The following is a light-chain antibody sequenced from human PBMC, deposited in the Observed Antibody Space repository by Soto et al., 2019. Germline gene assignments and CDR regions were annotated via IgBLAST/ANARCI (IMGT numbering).Light chain of an antibody. CDR2: GSS. CDR1: QSIDEA. Sequence: DIQMTQSPSSLSASVGDRVTITCRASQSIDEALNWYQQKPGKAPKLLIYGSSTLHRGVPSRFIGSGSGTDFSLTTSSLQSEDFGTYYCKRSYRTPFPFGPGTKVDIK. V-gene: IGKV1-39*01. CDR3: KRSYRTPFP. J-gene: IGKJ3*01.